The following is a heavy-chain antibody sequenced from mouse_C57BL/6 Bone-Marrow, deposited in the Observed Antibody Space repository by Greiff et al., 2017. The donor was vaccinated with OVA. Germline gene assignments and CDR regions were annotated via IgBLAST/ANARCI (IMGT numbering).Heavy chain of an antibody. D-gene: IGHD1-1*01. Sequence: QVQLKQSGAELVKPGASVKLSCKASGYTFTSYWMHWVKQRPGQGLEWIGMIHPNSGSTNYNEKFKSKATLTVDKSSSTAYMQLSSLTSEDSAVYYCARSIYYYGSSFAWFAYWGQGTLVTVSA. V-gene: IGHV1-64*01. CDR1: GYTFTSYW. CDR2: IHPNSGST. J-gene: IGHJ3*01. CDR3: ARSIYYYGSSFAWFAY.